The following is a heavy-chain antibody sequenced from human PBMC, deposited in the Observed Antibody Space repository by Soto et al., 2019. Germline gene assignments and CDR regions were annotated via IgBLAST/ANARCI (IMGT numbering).Heavy chain of an antibody. J-gene: IGHJ5*01. CDR2: VSNSGTST. CDR1: GFMFSGYA. V-gene: IGHV3-23*01. D-gene: IGHD2-15*01. Sequence: EVQLLESGGGLAQPGESLTLSCAASGFMFSGYAMSWVRQAPGKGLEWVSAVSNSGTSTSYADSVKGRFTISRDNSKNTLYLQRISLGAEDTALYYWVKDLAASGWFDSWGQGTLVIVSS. CDR3: VKDLAASGWFDS.